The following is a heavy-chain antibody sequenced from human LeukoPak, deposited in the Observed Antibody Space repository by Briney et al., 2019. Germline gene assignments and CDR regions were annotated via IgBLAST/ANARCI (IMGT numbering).Heavy chain of an antibody. Sequence: GRSLRLSCAASGFTFSSYAMHWVRQAPGKGLEWVAVISYDGSNKYYADSVKGRFTVSRDNSKNTLYLQMNSLGAEDTAVYYCARVYLPAMYSSGSYYGMDVWGQGTTVTVSS. CDR2: ISYDGSNK. CDR3: ARVYLPAMYSSGSYYGMDV. J-gene: IGHJ6*02. D-gene: IGHD6-19*01. V-gene: IGHV3-30-3*01. CDR1: GFTFSSYA.